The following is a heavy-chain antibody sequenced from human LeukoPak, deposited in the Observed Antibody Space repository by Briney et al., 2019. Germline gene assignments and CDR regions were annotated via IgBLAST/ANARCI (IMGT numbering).Heavy chain of an antibody. D-gene: IGHD3-9*01. Sequence: GVSLRLFCGVSGFILSIYDMLWAPRAPGKAREGGADKRYDGRNKCCAESVKARFPLSRHISKNTLYPQMSSLRAEDTAVYYCGKALRHYDILTGYEHWGQGTLVTVPS. CDR3: GKALRHYDILTGYEH. CDR1: GFILSIYD. J-gene: IGHJ1*01. CDR2: KRYDGRNK. V-gene: IGHV3-30*02.